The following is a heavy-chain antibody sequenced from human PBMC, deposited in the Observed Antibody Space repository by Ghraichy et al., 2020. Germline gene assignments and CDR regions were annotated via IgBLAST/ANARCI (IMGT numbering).Heavy chain of an antibody. CDR1: GFTFSSYA. J-gene: IGHJ4*02. CDR3: AKDGVVYYDSGFDWGYFDY. D-gene: IGHD3-22*01. Sequence: GGSLRLSCAASGFTFSSYAMSWVRQAPGKGLEWVSAISGSGGSTYYADSVKGRFTISRDNSKNTLYLQMNSLRAEDTAIYYCAKDGVVYYDSGFDWGYFDYWGQGTLVTVSS. V-gene: IGHV3-23*01. CDR2: ISGSGGST.